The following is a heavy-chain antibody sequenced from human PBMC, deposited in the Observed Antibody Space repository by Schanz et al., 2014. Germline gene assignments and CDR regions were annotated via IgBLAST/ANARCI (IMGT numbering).Heavy chain of an antibody. CDR3: VRDLGGDQTDY. V-gene: IGHV3-33*08. CDR2: TRYDGNNK. J-gene: IGHJ4*02. CDR1: GFTVSNSY. Sequence: VHLLESGGGLVQPGGSLRLSCAASGFTVSNSYIHWVRQAPGKGLEWVAATRYDGNNKYYVDSVKGRFTISRDNSKNTLYLQVNSLRAEDTAVYYCVRDLGGDQTDYWGQGTLVTVSS. D-gene: IGHD4-17*01.